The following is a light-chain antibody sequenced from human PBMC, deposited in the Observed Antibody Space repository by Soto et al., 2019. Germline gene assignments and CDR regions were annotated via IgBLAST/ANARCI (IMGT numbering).Light chain of an antibody. CDR3: QQYINHPYT. CDR1: RGINNY. Sequence: DIQMTQSPSSLSASVGDTVTITWRASRGINNYLAWFQQRPGKAPRSLIYAASSLQSGVPWRFSGSGSGTDFTLTITNLQPEDFATYYCQQYINHPYTFGQGTTLGIK. CDR2: AAS. J-gene: IGKJ2*01. V-gene: IGKV1-16*01.